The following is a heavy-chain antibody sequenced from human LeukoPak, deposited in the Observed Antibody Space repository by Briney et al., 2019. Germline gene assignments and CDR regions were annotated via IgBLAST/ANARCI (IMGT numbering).Heavy chain of an antibody. D-gene: IGHD3-22*01. Sequence: SETLSLTCTVSGDSISRYYWTRIRQPPGKGLEWIGYMFYSRSTTYNPSLKSRITISVDTSKNQFSLKLRSVTAADTAVYYCARLPYYYDNSGFRDYHYYMDVWGKGTTVNVFS. CDR1: GDSISRYY. J-gene: IGHJ6*03. CDR3: ARLPYYYDNSGFRDYHYYMDV. CDR2: MFYSRST. V-gene: IGHV4-59*08.